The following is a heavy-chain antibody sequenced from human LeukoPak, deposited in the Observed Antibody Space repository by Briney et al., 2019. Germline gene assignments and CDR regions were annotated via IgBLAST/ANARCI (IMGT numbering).Heavy chain of an antibody. CDR2: LSSGGTNT. CDR3: ARQQRIRHCSEGVCTEGYYFDY. V-gene: IGHV3-23*01. D-gene: IGHD2-15*01. J-gene: IGHJ4*02. Sequence: AGGSLRLSCAGTGFAFNMFAIDWVRQAPGKGLEWVSGLSSGGTNTNYADSVKGRFTISRDKSQNSVFLQLNSLRPEDTAVYYCARQQRIRHCSEGVCTEGYYFDYWGQGTLVTVSS. CDR1: GFAFNMFA.